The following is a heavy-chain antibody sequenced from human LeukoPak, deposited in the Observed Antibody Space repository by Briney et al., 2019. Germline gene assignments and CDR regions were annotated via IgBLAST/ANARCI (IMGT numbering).Heavy chain of an antibody. Sequence: SETLSLTCTVSGGSISSSSYYWGWLRQPPGKGLEWIGSIYYSGSTYYNPSLKSRVTISVDTSKNQFSLKLSSVTAADTAVYYCARHPLTYCSSTSCYGWGQGTLVTVSS. D-gene: IGHD2-2*01. CDR1: GGSISSSSYY. J-gene: IGHJ4*02. CDR2: IYYSGST. CDR3: ARHPLTYCSSTSCYG. V-gene: IGHV4-39*01.